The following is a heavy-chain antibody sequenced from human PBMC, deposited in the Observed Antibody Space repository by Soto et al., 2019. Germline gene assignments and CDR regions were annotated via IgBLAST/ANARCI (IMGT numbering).Heavy chain of an antibody. CDR2: IKSNPAGGTV. D-gene: IGHD2-2*01. J-gene: IGHJ4*02. V-gene: IGHV3-15*01. CDR1: GFTFNNAW. Sequence: GGSLRLACATSGFTFNNAWMNWVRQAPGKGLEWVGRIKSNPAGGTVDYTAPVKGRFTISRDDSENTLYLQMDSLRPEDTAVYYCATSRASCFCLDYCGQGA. CDR3: ATSRASCFCLDY.